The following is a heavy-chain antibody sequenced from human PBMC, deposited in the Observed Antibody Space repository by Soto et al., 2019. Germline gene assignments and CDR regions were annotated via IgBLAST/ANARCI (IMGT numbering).Heavy chain of an antibody. V-gene: IGHV3-23*04. CDR1: GFTFSIYA. CDR2: ITNNGDTT. D-gene: IGHD5-12*01. CDR3: AMSAGYGGAFDV. Sequence: EKQLVESGGALAQPGGSLRLSCVGSGFTFSIYALTWVRQAPGKGLEWVSLITNNGDTTFFGVSVKGRFSISRDNSKNTLYLQLENLRAEDTAVYYCAMSAGYGGAFDVWGQGTMVAVSS. J-gene: IGHJ3*01.